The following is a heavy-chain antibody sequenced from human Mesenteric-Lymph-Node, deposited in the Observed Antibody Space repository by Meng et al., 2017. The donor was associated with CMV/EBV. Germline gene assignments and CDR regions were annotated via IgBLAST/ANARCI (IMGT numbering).Heavy chain of an antibody. CDR2: ISSNGGST. CDR1: GFTFSSSV. V-gene: IGHV3-64*02. CDR3: ARGLAELERRWFDP. J-gene: IGHJ5*02. D-gene: IGHD1-1*01. Sequence: GESLKISCVVSGFTFSSSVIHCVRQAPGKGLQHVAAISSNGGSTYYADSVKGRFTISRDNSKNTLYLQMGSLKTEDMAVYYCARGLAELERRWFDPWGQGTLVTVSS.